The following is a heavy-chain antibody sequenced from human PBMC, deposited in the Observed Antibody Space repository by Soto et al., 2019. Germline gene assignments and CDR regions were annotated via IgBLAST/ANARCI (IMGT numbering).Heavy chain of an antibody. J-gene: IGHJ3*02. CDR1: GFTFSSYW. V-gene: IGHV3-7*01. Sequence: EVQLVESGGGLVQPGGSLRLSCAASGFTFSSYWMSWVRQAPGKGLEWVANIKQDGSEKYYVDSVKGRFTISRDNAKNSLYLQMNILSAEDTAVYYCARDRDVILTGYLMSGAFDIWGQGTMVTVSS. CDR3: ARDRDVILTGYLMSGAFDI. D-gene: IGHD3-9*01. CDR2: IKQDGSEK.